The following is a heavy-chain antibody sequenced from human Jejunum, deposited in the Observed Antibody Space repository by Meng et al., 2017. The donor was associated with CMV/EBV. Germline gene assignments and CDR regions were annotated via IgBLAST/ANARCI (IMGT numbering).Heavy chain of an antibody. D-gene: IGHD6-19*01. V-gene: IGHV1-2*06. CDR1: GYTFTAYC. CDR2: INPNSGGT. J-gene: IGHJ4*02. Sequence: KASGYTFTAYCMHWVRQAPGQGLEWMSRINPNSGGTDYAQNFQGRVTMTRDTSINTDYMELIELRSDDAAVYYCARAGPVAGTLDYWGQGTLVTVSS. CDR3: ARAGPVAGTLDY.